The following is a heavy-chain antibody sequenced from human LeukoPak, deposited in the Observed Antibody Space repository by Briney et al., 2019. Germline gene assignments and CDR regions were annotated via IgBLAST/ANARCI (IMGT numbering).Heavy chain of an antibody. CDR1: GFTFDDYA. CDR3: AKDIGSRSYLGGHYFDY. CDR2: ISWNSGSI. Sequence: PGGSLRLSCADSGFTFDDYAMHWVRQAPGKGLEWVSGISWNSGSIGYADSVKGRFTISRDNAKTSLYLQMNSLRAEDTALYYCAKDIGSRSYLGGHYFDYWGQGTLVTVSS. J-gene: IGHJ4*02. V-gene: IGHV3-9*01. D-gene: IGHD1-26*01.